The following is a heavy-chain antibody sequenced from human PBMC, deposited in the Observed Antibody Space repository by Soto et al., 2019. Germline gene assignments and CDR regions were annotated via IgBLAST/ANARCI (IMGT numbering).Heavy chain of an antibody. V-gene: IGHV3-30*18. CDR1: GFTFSSYG. D-gene: IGHD6-19*01. J-gene: IGHJ4*02. CDR3: AKDFGWYYYFDY. CDR2: ISYDGSNK. Sequence: GGSLRLSCAASGFTFSSYGMHWVRQAPGKGLEWVAVISYDGSNKYYADSVKGRFTISRDNSKNTLYLQMNSLRAEDTAVYYCAKDFGWYYYFDYWGQGTLVTVSS.